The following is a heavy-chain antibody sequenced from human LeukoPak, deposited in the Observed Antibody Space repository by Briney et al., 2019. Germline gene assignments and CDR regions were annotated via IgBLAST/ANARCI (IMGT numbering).Heavy chain of an antibody. CDR1: GYTFTGYY. J-gene: IGHJ6*03. Sequence: GASVKVSCKASGYTFTGYYMHWVRQAPGQGLEWMGWISAYNGNTNYAQKLQGRVTMTTDTSTSTAYMELRSLRSDDTAVYYCARAKEGLLRYYYYYMDVWGKGTTVTISS. CDR3: ARAKEGLLRYYYYYMDV. CDR2: ISAYNGNT. V-gene: IGHV1-18*04. D-gene: IGHD1-26*01.